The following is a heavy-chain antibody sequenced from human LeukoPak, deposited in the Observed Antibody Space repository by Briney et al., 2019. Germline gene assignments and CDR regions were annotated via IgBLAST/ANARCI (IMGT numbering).Heavy chain of an antibody. CDR3: ARPDYFASHD. CDR2: VYPDDTRT. J-gene: IGHJ4*02. CDR1: GYNFPKSW. Sequence: GESLKISCKASGYNFPKSWIGRVRQMPGKGLEWMAIVYPDDTRTKYSPSFRGQVTISADKSTNTAYLQWNSLRASDTAMYYCARPDYFASHDWGQGTLVTVSS. D-gene: IGHD2/OR15-2a*01. V-gene: IGHV5-51*01.